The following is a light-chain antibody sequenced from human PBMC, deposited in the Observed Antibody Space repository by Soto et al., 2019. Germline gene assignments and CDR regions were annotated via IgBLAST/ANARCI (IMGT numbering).Light chain of an antibody. CDR2: EVS. J-gene: IGLJ2*01. CDR1: SSDVGRYDY. CDR3: SSYADNNTLI. V-gene: IGLV2-8*01. Sequence: QSALTQPPSASGSPGQSVTISCTGTSSDVGRYDYVSWHRQHPGEAPKLILYEVSKRPSGVPDRFSGSKSGNTASLTVSGLQAEDEADYYCSSYADNNTLIFGGGTKVTVL.